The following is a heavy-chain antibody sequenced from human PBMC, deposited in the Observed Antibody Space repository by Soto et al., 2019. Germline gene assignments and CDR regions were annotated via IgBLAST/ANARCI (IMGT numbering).Heavy chain of an antibody. V-gene: IGHV4-61*05. CDR1: GGSISSSSYY. D-gene: IGHD3-10*01. Sequence: SETLSLTCTVSGGSISSSSYYWGWIRQPPGKGLEWIGYIYYSGSTNYNPSLKSRVTISVDTSKNQFSLKLSSVTAADTAVYYCARRGGRRGYFDIWGQGTMVTVSS. CDR3: ARRGGRRGYFDI. CDR2: IYYSGST. J-gene: IGHJ3*02.